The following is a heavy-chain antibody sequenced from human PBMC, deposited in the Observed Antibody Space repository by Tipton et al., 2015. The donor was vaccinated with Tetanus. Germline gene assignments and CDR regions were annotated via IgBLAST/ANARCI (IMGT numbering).Heavy chain of an antibody. D-gene: IGHD6-13*01. CDR2: IIPIFGTA. CDR3: AREQQQPTHDAFDI. Sequence: QSGPEVKKPGSSVKVSCKASGGTFSSYAISWVRQAPGQGLEWMGGIIPIFGTANYAQKFQGRVTITADESTSTAYMEPSSLRSEDTAVYYCAREQQQPTHDAFDIWGQGTMVTVSS. CDR1: GGTFSSYA. J-gene: IGHJ3*02. V-gene: IGHV1-69*01.